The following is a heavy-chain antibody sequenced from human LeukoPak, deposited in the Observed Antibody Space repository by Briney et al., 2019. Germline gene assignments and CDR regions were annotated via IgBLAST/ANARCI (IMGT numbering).Heavy chain of an antibody. V-gene: IGHV3-48*02. J-gene: IGHJ4*02. CDR3: ALLYGNQTKIDC. Sequence: GGSLRLSCVASGFTFSSYNMNWVRQAPGKGLEWVSYITSGGSTIYYADSVKGRFTISRDNAKNSLYLQMNSLRDEDTAVYYCALLYGNQTKIDCWGQGTLVTVSS. CDR2: ITSGGSTI. D-gene: IGHD2/OR15-2a*01. CDR1: GFTFSSYN.